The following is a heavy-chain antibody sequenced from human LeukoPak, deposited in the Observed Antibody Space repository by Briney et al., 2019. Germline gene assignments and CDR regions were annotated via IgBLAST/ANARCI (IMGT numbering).Heavy chain of an antibody. Sequence: GGALRLSCAASGFTFSDYYMYWIRQAPGKGLEWVSYISNTGGTIYYADSVKGRFTISRDNAKNSLYLQINNLRVEDTAVYYCAIVSGGDYFDYWGQGTLVTVSS. D-gene: IGHD3-10*01. CDR1: GFTFSDYY. J-gene: IGHJ4*02. V-gene: IGHV3-11*01. CDR2: ISNTGGTI. CDR3: AIVSGGDYFDY.